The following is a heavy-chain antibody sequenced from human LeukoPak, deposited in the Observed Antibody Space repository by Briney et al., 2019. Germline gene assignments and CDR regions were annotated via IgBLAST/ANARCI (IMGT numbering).Heavy chain of an antibody. J-gene: IGHJ4*02. V-gene: IGHV4-4*07. CDR1: GDSIINYY. CDR2: IYSSGST. CDR3: AREAAAGTFYFDY. Sequence: SETLSLTCTVSGDSIINYYWSWIRQPAGKGLEWIGRIYSSGSTNYNPSLKSRVTMSVDTSKNQFSLKVSSVTAADTAVYHCAREAAAGTFYFDYWGQGTLVTVSS. D-gene: IGHD6-13*01.